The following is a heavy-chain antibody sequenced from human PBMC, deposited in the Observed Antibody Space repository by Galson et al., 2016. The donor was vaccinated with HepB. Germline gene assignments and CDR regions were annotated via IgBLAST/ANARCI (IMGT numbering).Heavy chain of an antibody. J-gene: IGHJ4*02. D-gene: IGHD5-18*01. Sequence: SETLSLTCAVSGGSFNGYSWSWIRQPPGKGLEWLGKINNAGSTNYTPSLKSRLSISVDPSKHEFSLRLSPVTAADTAVYYCARSSQRTLYSPFDQWGQGILVTVSS. CDR1: GGSFNGYS. V-gene: IGHV4-34*01. CDR3: ARSSQRTLYSPFDQ. CDR2: INNAGST.